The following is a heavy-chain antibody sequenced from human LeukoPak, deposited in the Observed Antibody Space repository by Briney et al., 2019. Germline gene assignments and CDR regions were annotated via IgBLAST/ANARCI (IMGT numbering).Heavy chain of an antibody. V-gene: IGHV4-59*08. Sequence: SETLSLTCTVSGGSISSYYWSWIRQPPGKGLEWIGYIYYSGSTNYNPSLKSRVTISVDTSKNQFSLKLSSVTAADTAVYYCARRPLGMQAFDIWGQGTMVTVSS. CDR1: GGSISSYY. D-gene: IGHD1-26*01. CDR3: ARRPLGMQAFDI. J-gene: IGHJ3*02. CDR2: IYYSGST.